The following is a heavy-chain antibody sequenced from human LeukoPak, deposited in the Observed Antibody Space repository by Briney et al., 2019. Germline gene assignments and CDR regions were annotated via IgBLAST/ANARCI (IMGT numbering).Heavy chain of an antibody. J-gene: IGHJ4*02. Sequence: PSETLSLTCTVSGGSISGSYWSWIRQSPGKGLEWIGYISYTGSTNYNPSLKSRLTISVDASKHQYSLKLSSVTAADPAVYYCARVHYSGSGLSSYCDLWAQGTGDSVST. V-gene: IGHV4-59*01. CDR2: ISYTGST. CDR1: GGSISGSY. D-gene: IGHD3-10*01. CDR3: ARVHYSGSGLSSYCDL.